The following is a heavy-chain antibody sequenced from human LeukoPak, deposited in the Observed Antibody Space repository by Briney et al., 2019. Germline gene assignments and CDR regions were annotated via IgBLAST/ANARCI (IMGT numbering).Heavy chain of an antibody. D-gene: IGHD5-24*01. CDR1: GFTFSSYG. CDR3: AKDIGEMATIYYYYYYGMDV. V-gene: IGHV3-30*18. CDR2: ISYDGSNK. J-gene: IGHJ6*02. Sequence: GGSLRLSCAASGFTFSSYGMHWVRQAPGKGLEWVAVISYDGSNKYYADSMKGRFTISRDNSKNTLYLQMNSLRAEDTAVYYCAKDIGEMATIYYYYYYGMDVWGQGTTVTVSS.